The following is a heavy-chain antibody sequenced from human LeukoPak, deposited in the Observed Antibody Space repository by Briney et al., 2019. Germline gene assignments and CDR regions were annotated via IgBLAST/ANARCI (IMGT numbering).Heavy chain of an antibody. CDR3: ASELRRTGGYDI. J-gene: IGHJ3*02. CDR1: GFSFSSNW. CDR2: TNQDGREK. Sequence: QTGGSLRLSCVASGFSFSSNWMGWVRQAPGKGLEWLANTNQDGREKYYVDSVKGRFTISRDNAKNSLFLQMNSLRAEDMAVYYCASELRRTGGYDIWGQGTMVTVSS. V-gene: IGHV3-7*01. D-gene: IGHD3-22*01.